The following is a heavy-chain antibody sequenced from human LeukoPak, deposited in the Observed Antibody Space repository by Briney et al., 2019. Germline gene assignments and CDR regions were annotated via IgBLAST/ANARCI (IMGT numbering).Heavy chain of an antibody. Sequence: TGGSLRLSCAASGLTVSSNDMSWVRQAPGKGLEWVSFIYSGDSAYYADSVKGRFTISRDSSKNTLYLQMNSLRAEDTAMDYCTKSGPPDPYWGQGTMVTVSS. CDR1: GLTVSSND. CDR3: TKSGPPDPY. D-gene: IGHD1-14*01. CDR2: IYSGDSA. J-gene: IGHJ3*01. V-gene: IGHV3-53*01.